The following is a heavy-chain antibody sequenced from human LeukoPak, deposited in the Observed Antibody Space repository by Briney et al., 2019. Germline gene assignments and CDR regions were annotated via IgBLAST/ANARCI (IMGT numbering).Heavy chain of an antibody. D-gene: IGHD6-19*01. CDR1: GGSIRSSYYY. Sequence: KTSETLSLTCTVSGGSIRSSYYYWGWIRQPPGKGLEWIGSIYDSGSTYYNPSLKSRVTISVDTSKNQFSLKLNSVTAADTAVYYCARVGGSSGWTFDYWGQGTLVTVSS. V-gene: IGHV4-39*01. CDR2: IYDSGST. J-gene: IGHJ4*02. CDR3: ARVGGSSGWTFDY.